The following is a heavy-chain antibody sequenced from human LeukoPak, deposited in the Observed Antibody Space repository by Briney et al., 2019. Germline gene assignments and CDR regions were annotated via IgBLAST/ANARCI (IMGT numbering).Heavy chain of an antibody. CDR3: ARHWVIAVAERDWFDP. Sequence: KPSETLSLTCTVSGGSISSYYWSWIRQPPGKGLEWIGYIYYSGSTNYNPSLKSRVTISVDTSKNQFSLKLSSVTAADTAVYYCARHWVIAVAERDWFDPWGQGTPVTVSS. D-gene: IGHD6-19*01. J-gene: IGHJ5*02. V-gene: IGHV4-59*08. CDR2: IYYSGST. CDR1: GGSISSYY.